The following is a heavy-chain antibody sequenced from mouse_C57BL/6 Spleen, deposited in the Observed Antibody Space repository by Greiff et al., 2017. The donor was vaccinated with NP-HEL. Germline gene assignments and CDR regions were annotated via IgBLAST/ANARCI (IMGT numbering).Heavy chain of an antibody. CDR2: ISSGGSYT. D-gene: IGHD1-1*01. CDR1: GFTFSSYG. Sequence: EVQVVESGGDLVKPGGSLKLSCAASGFTFSSYGMSWVRQTPDKRLEWVATISSGGSYTYYPDSVKGRFTISRDNAKNTLYLQMSSLKSEDTAMYYCARRFYYGSSPGYFDVWGTGTTVTVSS. V-gene: IGHV5-6*01. CDR3: ARRFYYGSSPGYFDV. J-gene: IGHJ1*03.